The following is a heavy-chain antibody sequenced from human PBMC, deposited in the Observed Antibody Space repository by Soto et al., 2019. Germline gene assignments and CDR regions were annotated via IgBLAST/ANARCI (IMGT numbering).Heavy chain of an antibody. CDR3: AKDEIEGDY. CDR1: GFTFSSYG. V-gene: IGHV3-30*18. J-gene: IGHJ4*02. CDR2: ISYDGSNK. Sequence: QVQLVESGGGVVQPGRSLRLSCAASGFTFSSYGMQWVRQAPGKGLEWVAVISYDGSNKYYADSVKGRFTISRDNSKNTLYLQMNSLRAEDTAVYYCAKDEIEGDYWGQGTLVTVSS.